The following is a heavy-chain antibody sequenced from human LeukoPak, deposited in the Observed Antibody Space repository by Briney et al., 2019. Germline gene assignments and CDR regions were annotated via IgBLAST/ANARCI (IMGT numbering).Heavy chain of an antibody. CDR2: IIPILGIA. D-gene: IGHD2-2*01. Sequence: VASVKVSCKASGGTFSSYAISWVRQAPGQGLEWMGRIIPILGIANYAKKFQGRVTITADKSTSTAYMELSSLRSEDTAVYYCARMCSSTSCYPRGNWFDPWGQGTLVTVSS. J-gene: IGHJ5*02. CDR3: ARMCSSTSCYPRGNWFDP. CDR1: GGTFSSYA. V-gene: IGHV1-69*04.